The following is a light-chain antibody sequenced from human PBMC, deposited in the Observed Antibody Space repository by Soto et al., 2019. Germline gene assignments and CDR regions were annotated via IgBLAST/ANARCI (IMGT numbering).Light chain of an antibody. V-gene: IGKV1-27*01. Sequence: DNQMTQSPSSLSASVGDRITITCRASQGISNYLAWYQQKPGKFPKHLIHGAPTLQSGVPSRFSGSGSGPDFTLTITSLQPEDVATYPWQKDNSAPFTFGPGTKLDIQ. J-gene: IGKJ3*01. CDR2: GAP. CDR3: QKDNSAPFT. CDR1: QGISNY.